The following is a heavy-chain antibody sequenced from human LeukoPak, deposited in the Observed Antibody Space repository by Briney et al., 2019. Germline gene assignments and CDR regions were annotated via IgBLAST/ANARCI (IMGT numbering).Heavy chain of an antibody. Sequence: GGSLTLSCAASGFTFSASAMHWVRQASGKGLEWVGRIRSKVMNYATEYAASVKGSFTISRDDSENTAYLQMKSLKTEDTAVYYCFRLSDTSRLNWGQGTLVTVSS. D-gene: IGHD3-16*01. V-gene: IGHV3-73*01. CDR2: IRSKVMNYAT. J-gene: IGHJ4*02. CDR3: FRLSDTSRLN. CDR1: GFTFSASA.